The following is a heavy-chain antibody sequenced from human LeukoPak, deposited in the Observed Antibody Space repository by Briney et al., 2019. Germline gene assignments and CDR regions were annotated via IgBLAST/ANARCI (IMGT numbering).Heavy chain of an antibody. CDR3: ARCGFQDSSGYYVDY. CDR2: INPSGGST. CDR1: GYTFTSYY. J-gene: IGHJ4*02. Sequence: GASVKVSCKASGYTFTSYYMHWVRQAPGQGLEWIGIINPSGGSTSYAQKFQGRVTMTRDMSTSTVYMELSSLRSEDTAVYYCARCGFQDSSGYYVDYWGQGTLVTVSS. V-gene: IGHV1-46*01. D-gene: IGHD3-22*01.